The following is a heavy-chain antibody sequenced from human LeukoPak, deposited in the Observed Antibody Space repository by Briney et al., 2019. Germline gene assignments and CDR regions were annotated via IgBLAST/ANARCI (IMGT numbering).Heavy chain of an antibody. CDR3: ARHRQYDTDAFEI. Sequence: SETLSLTCTVSGSTISSYYWSWIRQPPGKGLEWIAYIYYSGTNNYNPSLKSGVPISVDTSKNQFSLKLSSVTAADTAVYYCARHRQYDTDAFEIWGQGTMVTVSS. J-gene: IGHJ3*02. V-gene: IGHV4-59*08. CDR1: GSTISSYY. CDR2: IYYSGTN. D-gene: IGHD3-22*01.